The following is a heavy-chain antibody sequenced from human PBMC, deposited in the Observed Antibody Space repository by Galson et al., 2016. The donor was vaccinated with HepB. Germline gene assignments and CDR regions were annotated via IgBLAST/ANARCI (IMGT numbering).Heavy chain of an antibody. CDR1: GFTFTSYS. CDR2: IGSSPGTV. Sequence: SLRLSCAASGFTFTSYSMNWVRQVPGKGLEWVSYIGSSPGTVYYADSVKGRFTISRDNAKNSRYLQMNSLRDEDTAVYYCARDPLGYSYALVRYFDYWGQGTLVTVSS. CDR3: ARDPLGYSYALVRYFDY. D-gene: IGHD5-18*01. V-gene: IGHV3-48*02. J-gene: IGHJ4*02.